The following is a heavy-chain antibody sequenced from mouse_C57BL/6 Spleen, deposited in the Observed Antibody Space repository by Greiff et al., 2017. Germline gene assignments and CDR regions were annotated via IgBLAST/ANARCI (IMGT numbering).Heavy chain of an antibody. CDR2: IRSKSNNYAT. V-gene: IGHV10-1*01. J-gene: IGHJ4*01. Sequence: EVQLQQSGGGLVQPKGSLKLSCAASGFSFNTYAMNWVRQAPGKGLEWVARIRSKSNNYATYYADSVKDRFTISRDDSESMLYLQMNNLKTEDTAMYYCVRQGAVQVPYYYAMDYWGQGTSVTVSS. CDR1: GFSFNTYA. CDR3: VRQGAVQVPYYYAMDY.